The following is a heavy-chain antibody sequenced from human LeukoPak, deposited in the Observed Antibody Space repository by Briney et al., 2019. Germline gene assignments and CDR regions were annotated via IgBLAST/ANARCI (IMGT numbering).Heavy chain of an antibody. V-gene: IGHV3-30*03. CDR2: ISYDGTNK. Sequence: PGGSLRLSCAASGFTFDDYGMSWARQAPGKGLEWVAVISYDGTNKYYADSVRGRFTISRDNSKSTLYLQMNSLRPEDMAVYYCARDLMVRGETGAFDIWGQGTMVTVSS. CDR1: GFTFDDYG. D-gene: IGHD3-10*01. CDR3: ARDLMVRGETGAFDI. J-gene: IGHJ3*02.